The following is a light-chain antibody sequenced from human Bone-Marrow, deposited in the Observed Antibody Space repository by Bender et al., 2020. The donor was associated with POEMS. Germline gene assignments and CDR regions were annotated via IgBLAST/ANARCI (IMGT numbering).Light chain of an antibody. Sequence: SYGLTQPPSVSVSPGHTANITCSGDQLGDQYASWYQLKPGQSPVLVIYEDNKRPSGIPERFSGSNSGNIATLTISGTQALDEADYYCQAWDSGTLIFGPGTKLTVL. J-gene: IGLJ2*01. CDR3: QAWDSGTLI. CDR1: QLGDQY. V-gene: IGLV3-1*01. CDR2: EDN.